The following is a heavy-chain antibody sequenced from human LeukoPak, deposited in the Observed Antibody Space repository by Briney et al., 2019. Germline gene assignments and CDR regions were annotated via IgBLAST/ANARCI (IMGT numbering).Heavy chain of an antibody. J-gene: IGHJ4*02. V-gene: IGHV3-33*01. CDR1: GFTFSSYG. Sequence: GGSLRLSCAASGFTFSSYGMHWVRQAPGKGLEWVAVIWYDGSNKYYADSVKGRFTISRDNSKNTLYLQMNSLRAEDTAVYYCARGLSDSSGYYYFPHYWGQGTLVTVSS. D-gene: IGHD3-22*01. CDR3: ARGLSDSSGYYYFPHY. CDR2: IWYDGSNK.